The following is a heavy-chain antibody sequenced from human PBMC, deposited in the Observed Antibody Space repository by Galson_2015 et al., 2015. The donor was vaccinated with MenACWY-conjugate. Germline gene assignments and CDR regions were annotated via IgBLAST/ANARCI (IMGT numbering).Heavy chain of an antibody. CDR3: AKGSSGWYYFDY. CDR2: ISGSGGST. D-gene: IGHD6-19*01. V-gene: IGHV3-23*01. J-gene: IGHJ4*02. Sequence: SLRLSCAASGFTFSSYAMSWVRQAPGKGLEWVSAISGSGGSTYYADSVKGRFTISRDNSKNTLYLQMNSLRAEDTAVYYCAKGSSGWYYFDYWGQGTLVTVSS. CDR1: GFTFSSYA.